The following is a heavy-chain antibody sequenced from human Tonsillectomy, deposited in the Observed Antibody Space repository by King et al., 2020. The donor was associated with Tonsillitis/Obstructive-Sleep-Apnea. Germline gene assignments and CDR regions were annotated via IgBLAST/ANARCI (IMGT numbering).Heavy chain of an antibody. CDR2: IDPSDSHT. CDR3: ARHNENYYDSSGYYYGRTFDI. CDR1: GYSFSNYW. D-gene: IGHD3-22*01. J-gene: IGHJ3*02. V-gene: IGHV5-10-1*03. Sequence: VQLVESGAEVKKPGESLKISCKGSGYSFSNYWISWVRQMPGKGLERMGTIDPSDSHTNYSPSFQGHVTISVDKSISTAYLQCSSLKASDTAMYYCARHNENYYDSSGYYYGRTFDIWGQGTMVTVSS.